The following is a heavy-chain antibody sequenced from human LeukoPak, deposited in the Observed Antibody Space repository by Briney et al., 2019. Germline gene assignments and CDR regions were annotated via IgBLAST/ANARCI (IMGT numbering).Heavy chain of an antibody. CDR1: GFTFSSYR. D-gene: IGHD6-19*01. Sequence: GGSLRLSCAASGFTFSSYRMTWVRQAPGKGLEWVANIKQDGGDKYYVDSVKGRFTISRDNSKNTLYLQMNSLRAEDTAVYYCARGSRSSGWFDYWGQGTLVTVSS. V-gene: IGHV3-7*03. CDR3: ARGSRSSGWFDY. CDR2: IKQDGGDK. J-gene: IGHJ4*02.